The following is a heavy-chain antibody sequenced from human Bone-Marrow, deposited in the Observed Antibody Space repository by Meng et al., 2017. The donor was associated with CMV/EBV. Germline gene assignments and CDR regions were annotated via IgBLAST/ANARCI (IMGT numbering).Heavy chain of an antibody. J-gene: IGHJ6*02. V-gene: IGHV3-21*01. CDR1: GFPFSDYR. CDR2: IKTGSTCI. Sequence: GGSLRLSCAASGFPFSDYRMNWVRQAPGKGLEGVSSIKTGSTCIHYAASVKGRFTISRDNAQNSLYLQMNSLRAGDTAVYYCARDQGAGSFWSGFPYGMDVWGQGTTVTVSS. D-gene: IGHD3-3*01. CDR3: ARDQGAGSFWSGFPYGMDV.